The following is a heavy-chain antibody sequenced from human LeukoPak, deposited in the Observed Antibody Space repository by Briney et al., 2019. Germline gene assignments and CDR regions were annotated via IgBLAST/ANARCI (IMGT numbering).Heavy chain of an antibody. Sequence: GGSLRLSCAASGFTFNNYWMAWVRQAPGRGLEWVANINLDGSEKHYVDSVKGRFTISRDNAKNSLYLQMNSLRAEDTAVYYCVREVRREGDQFDYWGQGTLVTVSS. J-gene: IGHJ4*02. D-gene: IGHD2-21*01. CDR2: INLDGSEK. CDR3: VREVRREGDQFDY. V-gene: IGHV3-7*01. CDR1: GFTFNNYW.